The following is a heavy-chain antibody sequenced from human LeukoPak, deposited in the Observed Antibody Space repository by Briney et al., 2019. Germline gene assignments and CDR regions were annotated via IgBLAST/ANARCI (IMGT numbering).Heavy chain of an antibody. D-gene: IGHD6-19*01. V-gene: IGHV1-69*13. CDR2: IIPLFVTP. CDR3: ATEGYSSGWYRY. CDR1: GGAFSSFA. J-gene: IGHJ4*02. Sequence: GASVKVSCKASGGAFSSFAINWMRQTPGQGLEWMGGIIPLFVTPTYAQKFQGRVTITADESTSTAYMELSSLRSEDTAVYYCATEGYSSGWYRYWGQGTLVTVSS.